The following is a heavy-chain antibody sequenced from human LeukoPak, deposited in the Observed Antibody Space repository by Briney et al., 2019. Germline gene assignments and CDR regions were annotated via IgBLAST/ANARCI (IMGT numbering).Heavy chain of an antibody. CDR2: IKQDGSEK. Sequence: GGSLRLSCAASGFTFSSYWMSWVRQAPGKGLEWVANIKQDGSEKYYVDSVKGRFTISRDNAKNSLYLQMNSLRAEDTAVYYCARDVEMATVYFDYWGQGTLVTVSS. D-gene: IGHD5-24*01. V-gene: IGHV3-7*01. CDR1: GFTFSSYW. J-gene: IGHJ4*02. CDR3: ARDVEMATVYFDY.